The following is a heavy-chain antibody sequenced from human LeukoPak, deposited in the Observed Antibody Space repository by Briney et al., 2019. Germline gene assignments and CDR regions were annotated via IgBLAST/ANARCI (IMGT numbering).Heavy chain of an antibody. Sequence: GESLKISCKGSGYSFTSYWIGWVRQMPGKGLEWMGIIYPGDSDTRYSPSFQGQVTISADKSISTSYLQWSSLKASDTAMYYCASHPYDILTGYHGYHFDYWGQGTLVTVSS. J-gene: IGHJ4*02. CDR3: ASHPYDILTGYHGYHFDY. D-gene: IGHD3-9*01. CDR2: IYPGDSDT. V-gene: IGHV5-51*01. CDR1: GYSFTSYW.